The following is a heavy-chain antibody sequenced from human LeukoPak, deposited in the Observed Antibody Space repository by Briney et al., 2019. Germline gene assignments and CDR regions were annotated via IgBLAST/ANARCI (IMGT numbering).Heavy chain of an antibody. CDR3: AKAKYYYDSSGYCD. V-gene: IGHV3-20*04. J-gene: IGHJ4*02. CDR2: INWNGGST. CDR1: GFTFDDYG. D-gene: IGHD3-22*01. Sequence: PGGSLRLSCAASGFTFDDYGMSWVRQAPGKGLEWVSGINWNGGSTGYADSVKGRFTISRDNAKNSLYLQMNSLRAEDTALYYCAKAKYYYDSSGYCDWGQGTLVTVSS.